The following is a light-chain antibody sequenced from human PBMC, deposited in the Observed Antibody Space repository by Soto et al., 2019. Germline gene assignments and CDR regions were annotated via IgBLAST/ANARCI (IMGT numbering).Light chain of an antibody. CDR3: QSTDGNSMV. V-gene: IGLV6-57*02. CDR1: SGSIASGY. Sequence: NFMLTQPHYVSESPGKTVTISCTGTSGSIASGYVQWYQQRPGSAPTTLIYEDDQRPAGIPDRFSGSIDTSSNSASLIISGLRTEDEAVYYCQSTDGNSMVFGGGTKLTVL. CDR2: EDD. J-gene: IGLJ2*01.